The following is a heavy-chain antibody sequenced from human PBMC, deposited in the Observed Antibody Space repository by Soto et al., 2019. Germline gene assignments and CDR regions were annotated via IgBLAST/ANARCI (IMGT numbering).Heavy chain of an antibody. CDR1: GYTLTELS. CDR3: ARGPDGGGY. J-gene: IGHJ4*02. V-gene: IGHV1-24*01. D-gene: IGHD3-10*01. CDR2: FDADNGNT. Sequence: ASVKVSCKVSGYTLTELSMHWVRQAPGKGLEWMGWFDADNGNTIYAQRLQGRVTMTTDTSTSTAFMELRSLRSDDTAVYYCARGPDGGGYWGQGTLVTVS.